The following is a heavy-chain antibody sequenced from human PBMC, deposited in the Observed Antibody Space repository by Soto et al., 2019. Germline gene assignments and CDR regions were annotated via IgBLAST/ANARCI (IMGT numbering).Heavy chain of an antibody. CDR2: TNQDGSEK. J-gene: IGHJ4*02. CDR1: ESTVSRDW. CDR3: SGGVGDAF. D-gene: IGHD1-26*01. V-gene: IGHV3-7*01. Sequence: EVHLVESGGGLVQTGGSLRLSCAISESTVSRDWMNWVRQAPGKGLEWVAHTNQDGSEKYYADSVKGRFTISRDNAKKSLYLQMNRLRAGDPAMYYCSGGVGDAFWGQGTLVTVSS.